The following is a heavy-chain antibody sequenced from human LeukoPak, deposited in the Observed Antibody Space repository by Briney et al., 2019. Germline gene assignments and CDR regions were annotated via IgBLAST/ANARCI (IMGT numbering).Heavy chain of an antibody. Sequence: SGTLSLTCAVSGGSISSSNWWSWVRQPPGKGLEWIGEIYHSGSTNYNPSLKSRVTISVDKSKNQFSLKLSSVTAADTAVYYCARDEYGSGSYRNWVDPWGQGTLVTVSS. CDR2: IYHSGST. V-gene: IGHV4-4*02. CDR3: ARDEYGSGSYRNWVDP. CDR1: GGSISSSNW. D-gene: IGHD3-10*01. J-gene: IGHJ5*02.